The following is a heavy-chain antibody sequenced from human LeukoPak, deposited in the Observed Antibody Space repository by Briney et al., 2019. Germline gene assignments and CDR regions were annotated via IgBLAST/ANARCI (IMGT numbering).Heavy chain of an antibody. CDR3: TRVEPTKSDDC. CDR1: GFTFSSYW. J-gene: IGHJ4*02. Sequence: GGSLRLSCAASGFTFSSYWMSWVRQAPGKGLEWVANIKQDGSEKHYADSVKGRFTISRDNVESSLYLEMNSLTDDDTALYYCTRVEPTKSDDCWGQGTLVTVSS. CDR2: IKQDGSEK. V-gene: IGHV3-7*01. D-gene: IGHD1-14*01.